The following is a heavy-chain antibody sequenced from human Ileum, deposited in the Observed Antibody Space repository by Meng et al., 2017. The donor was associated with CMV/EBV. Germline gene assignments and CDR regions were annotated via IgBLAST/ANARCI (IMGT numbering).Heavy chain of an antibody. D-gene: IGHD2-2*01. CDR1: GGTFSSYA. Sequence: SVKVSCKASGGTFSSYAISWVRQAPGQGLEWMGGIIPIFGTANYAQKFQGRVTITTDESTSTAYMELSSLRSEDTAVYYCARVGGDCSSTSCYPEENWFDTWGQGTMVTISS. CDR2: IIPIFGTA. V-gene: IGHV1-69*05. CDR3: ARVGGDCSSTSCYPEENWFDT. J-gene: IGHJ5*02.